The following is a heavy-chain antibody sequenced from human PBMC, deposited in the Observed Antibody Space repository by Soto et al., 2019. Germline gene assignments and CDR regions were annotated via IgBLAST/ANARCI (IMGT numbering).Heavy chain of an antibody. Sequence: GGSLRLSCAASGVNFSSDWMSWIRQAPGKGLEWVANIKQDGSEKYYLDFEKGRFTISRDNAKNSLYLQMNSLRAEDPAVYYCAREGGIAVAEHWGQGTLVTVSS. D-gene: IGHD6-19*01. CDR3: AREGGIAVAEH. V-gene: IGHV3-7*03. CDR1: GVNFSSDW. J-gene: IGHJ4*02. CDR2: IKQDGSEK.